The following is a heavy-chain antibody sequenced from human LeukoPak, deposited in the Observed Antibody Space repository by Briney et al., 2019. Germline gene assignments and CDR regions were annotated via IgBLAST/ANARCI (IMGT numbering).Heavy chain of an antibody. Sequence: SVKVSCKASRGTFSSYAISWVRQAPGQGLEWMGGIIPIFGTANYAQKFQGRVTITADESTSTAYMELSSLRSEDTAVYYCARVAIPYYYGSGSPSGPYYYYYMDVWGKGTTVTVSS. CDR3: ARVAIPYYYGSGSPSGPYYYYYMDV. CDR1: RGTFSSYA. V-gene: IGHV1-69*13. J-gene: IGHJ6*03. CDR2: IIPIFGTA. D-gene: IGHD3-10*01.